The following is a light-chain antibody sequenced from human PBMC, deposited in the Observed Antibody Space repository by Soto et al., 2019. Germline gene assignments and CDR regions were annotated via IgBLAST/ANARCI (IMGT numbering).Light chain of an antibody. Sequence: DVVMTQSPLSLPVTLGQPASISCRSSQSLVYSDGNTYLNWFQQRPGQSPRRLIYKVSNRDSVVPDRFSGSGSGSDFTLKIRRVEADDVGVYYCMQCTPQKTFGQGPEVEIK. CDR2: KVS. V-gene: IGKV2-30*01. CDR1: QSLVYSDGNTY. CDR3: MQCTPQKT. J-gene: IGKJ1*01.